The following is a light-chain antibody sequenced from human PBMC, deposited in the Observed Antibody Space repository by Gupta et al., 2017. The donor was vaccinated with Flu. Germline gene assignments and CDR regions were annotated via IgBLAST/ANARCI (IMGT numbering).Light chain of an antibody. Sequence: VSLGERATINCKPSQSVLYSSNNKNYLAWYQQKPGQPPKLLIYWASTRESGVPDRFSGSGSGTDFTLTISILQAEDVAVYYCHQEDSTRRTFGGGTKVEIK. J-gene: IGKJ4*01. CDR1: QSVLYSSNNKNY. V-gene: IGKV4-1*01. CDR3: HQEDSTRRT. CDR2: WAS.